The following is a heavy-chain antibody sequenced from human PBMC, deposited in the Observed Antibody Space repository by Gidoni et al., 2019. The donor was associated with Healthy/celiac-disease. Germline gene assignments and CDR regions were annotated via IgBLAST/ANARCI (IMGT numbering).Heavy chain of an antibody. CDR2: IKQDGSDK. CDR3: ARVSPNSDFWSGPFDY. Sequence: EVQLVESGGGLVKPGGHLRRFCAAAGFTLSSYCMCWVRQAPGKGLEWVANIKQDGSDKSSVDSVKGRFTISRVNAKNSLYLQMNSLRAEDTAVYYCARVSPNSDFWSGPFDYWGQGTLVTVSS. V-gene: IGHV3-7*01. J-gene: IGHJ4*02. D-gene: IGHD3-3*01. CDR1: GFTLSSYC.